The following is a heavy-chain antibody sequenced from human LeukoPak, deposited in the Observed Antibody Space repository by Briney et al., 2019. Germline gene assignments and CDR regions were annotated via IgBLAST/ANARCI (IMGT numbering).Heavy chain of an antibody. Sequence: KPSQTLSLTCTVSGGSISSGSYYWSWIRQPAGKGLEWIGRIYTSGSTNYNPSLKSRVTISVDTSKNQFSLKLSSVTAADTAVYYCARRFYDSSGYYQYYFDYLGEGTLVTDSP. V-gene: IGHV4-61*02. J-gene: IGHJ4*02. CDR1: GGSISSGSYY. D-gene: IGHD3-22*01. CDR2: IYTSGST. CDR3: ARRFYDSSGYYQYYFDY.